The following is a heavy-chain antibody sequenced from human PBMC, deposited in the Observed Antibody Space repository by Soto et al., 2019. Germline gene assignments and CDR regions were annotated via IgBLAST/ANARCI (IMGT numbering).Heavy chain of an antibody. CDR2: TYYRSKWYN. CDR1: GDSVSSNSAA. D-gene: IGHD3-16*01. CDR3: ARGAEVTYYFDY. Sequence: SQTLSLTCAISGDSVSSNSAAWNWIRQSPSRGLEWLGRTYYRSKWYNDYAGSVKSRITIKPDTSKNQFSLQLNSVTPEDTAVYYCARGAEVTYYFDYWGQGTLVTVSS. V-gene: IGHV6-1*01. J-gene: IGHJ4*02.